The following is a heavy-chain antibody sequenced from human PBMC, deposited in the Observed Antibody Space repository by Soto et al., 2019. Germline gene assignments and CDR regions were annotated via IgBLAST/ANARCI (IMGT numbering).Heavy chain of an antibody. CDR3: ARGITMVRGVIPYYYYYMDV. Sequence: TLSLTCTVSGGSISSGGYYWSWIRQHPGKGLEWIGYIYYSGSTYYNPSLKSRVTISVDTSKNQFSLKLSSVTAADTAVYYCARGITMVRGVIPYYYYYMDVWGKGTTVTVSS. CDR1: GGSISSGGYY. V-gene: IGHV4-31*03. D-gene: IGHD3-10*01. CDR2: IYYSGST. J-gene: IGHJ6*03.